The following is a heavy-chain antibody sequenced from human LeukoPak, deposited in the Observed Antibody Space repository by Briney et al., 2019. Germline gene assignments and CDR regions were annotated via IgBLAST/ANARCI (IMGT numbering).Heavy chain of an antibody. CDR2: IKQDGGDK. CDR1: GFSFSSYW. V-gene: IGHV3-7*05. D-gene: IGHD2/OR15-2a*01. Sequence: GGSVRLSCVASGFSFSSYWMTWVRQAPGKGLEWVAIIKQDGGDKYYVDSVKGRFTISRDNAKNSAYLQMNSLRAEDTAVYYCASLLFYFDYWGQGTLVTVSS. J-gene: IGHJ4*02. CDR3: ASLLFYFDY.